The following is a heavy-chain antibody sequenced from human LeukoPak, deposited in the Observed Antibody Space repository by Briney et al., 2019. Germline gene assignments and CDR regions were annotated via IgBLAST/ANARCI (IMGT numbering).Heavy chain of an antibody. D-gene: IGHD5-24*01. CDR2: ISSSSSYI. J-gene: IGHJ4*02. CDR1: GFTFSSYS. V-gene: IGHV3-21*01. Sequence: PGGSLRLSCAASGFTFSSYSMNWVRQAPGRGLEWVSSISSSSSYIYYADSVKGRFIISRDHAKNSLYLQMNSLRAEDTAVYYCARDRWGRWLQLPDYWGQGTLVTVSS. CDR3: ARDRWGRWLQLPDY.